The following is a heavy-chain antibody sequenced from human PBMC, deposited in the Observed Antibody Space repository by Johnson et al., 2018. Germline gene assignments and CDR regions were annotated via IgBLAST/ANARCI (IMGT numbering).Heavy chain of an antibody. V-gene: IGHV3-74*02. CDR2: INSDGSSK. CDR1: GFTFSSYW. CDR3: ARALYYYDSSGYKD. D-gene: IGHD3-22*01. Sequence: VQLVQSGGGLVQXGGSLRLSCAASGFTFSSYWMHWVRQAPGKGLVWVSRINSDGSSKSYADSVKGRFTISRDTAKNKLYLQMNSLRAEDTAVYYCARALYYYDSSGYKDWGQGTLVTVSS. J-gene: IGHJ1*01.